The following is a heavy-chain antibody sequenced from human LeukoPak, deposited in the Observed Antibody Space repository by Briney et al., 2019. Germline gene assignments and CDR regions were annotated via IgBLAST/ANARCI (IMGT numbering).Heavy chain of an antibody. J-gene: IGHJ6*03. CDR2: IYYSGST. Sequence: PAETLSLTCTVSGGSISSYYWSWIRQPPGKGLEWIGYIYYSGSTNYNPSLKSRVTISVDTSKNQFSPKLSSVTAADTAVYYCARLAAGGRQLADSGYYMDVWGKGTTVTVSS. CDR3: ARLAAGGRQLADSGYYMDV. V-gene: IGHV4-59*01. CDR1: GGSISSYY. D-gene: IGHD6-6*01.